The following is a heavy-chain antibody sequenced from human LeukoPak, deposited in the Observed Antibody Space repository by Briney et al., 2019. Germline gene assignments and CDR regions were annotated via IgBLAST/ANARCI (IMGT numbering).Heavy chain of an antibody. D-gene: IGHD2-15*01. CDR3: ARDRIVVVVAATLLY. CDR1: GFTFSSYA. CDR2: IPYDGSNK. J-gene: IGHJ4*02. V-gene: IGHV3-30-3*01. Sequence: PGGSLRLSCAASGFTFSSYAMHWVRQAPGKGLEWVAVIPYDGSNKYYADSVKGRFTISRDNSKNTLYLQMNSLRAEDTAVYYCARDRIVVVVAATLLYWGQGTLVTVSS.